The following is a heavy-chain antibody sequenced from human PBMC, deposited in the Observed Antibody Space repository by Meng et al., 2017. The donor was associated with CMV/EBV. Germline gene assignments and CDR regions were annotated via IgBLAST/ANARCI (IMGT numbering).Heavy chain of an antibody. CDR1: GGSFSGSY. J-gene: IGHJ4*02. CDR3: ARLTRSTYGIDY. Sequence: SETLSPTCAVYGGSFSGSYWSWIRQPPGKGREWFGEINHSGGTNYNPSLKSRVTISVDTSKNQFSLKLSSVTAADTAVYYCARLTRSTYGIDYWGQGTLVTVSS. CDR2: INHSGGT. V-gene: IGHV4-34*01. D-gene: IGHD1-7*01.